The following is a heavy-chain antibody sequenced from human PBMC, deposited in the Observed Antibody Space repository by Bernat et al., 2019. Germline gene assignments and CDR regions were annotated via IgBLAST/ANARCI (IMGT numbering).Heavy chain of an antibody. CDR1: GGSISSSSYY. CDR3: ARHSQGVGATTVLDALDV. D-gene: IGHD1-26*01. J-gene: IGHJ3*01. Sequence: QLQLQESGPGLVKPSETLSLICTVSGGSISSSSYYWGWIRQPPGKGLEWIGSIFYSGSTYYNPSLKSRVTISVDTSKNQFSLKLSSVTAADTAVYHCARHSQGVGATTVLDALDVWGQGTMVTVSS. V-gene: IGHV4-39*01. CDR2: IFYSGST.